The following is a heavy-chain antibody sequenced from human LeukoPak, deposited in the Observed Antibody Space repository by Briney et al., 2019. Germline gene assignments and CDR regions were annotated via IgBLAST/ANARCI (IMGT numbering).Heavy chain of an antibody. D-gene: IGHD2-2*01. CDR1: GGSINSYY. Sequence: SETLSLTCTVSGGSINSYYWSWIRQPPGKGLEWIGDIYYSGRTNYNPSLKSRVTVSVDTSKNQFSLKLSSVTAADTAVYRCARRDGYCSSSSCYFARFDPWGQGTLVTVSS. V-gene: IGHV4-59*08. CDR2: IYYSGRT. CDR3: ARRDGYCSSSSCYFARFDP. J-gene: IGHJ5*02.